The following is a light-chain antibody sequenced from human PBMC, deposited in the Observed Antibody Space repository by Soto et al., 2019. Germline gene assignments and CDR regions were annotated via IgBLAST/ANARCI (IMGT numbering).Light chain of an antibody. CDR1: SSDVGGYNY. CDR2: DVS. Sequence: QSALTQPASVSGSPGQSITISCTGTSSDVGGYNYVSWYQHHPGKAPKLMIFDVSNRPSGVSNRFSGSKSGNTASLTISGPPPEDGADYYCSSYTTSNTRQIVFGTGTKVTVL. V-gene: IGLV2-14*03. CDR3: SSYTTSNTRQIV. J-gene: IGLJ1*01.